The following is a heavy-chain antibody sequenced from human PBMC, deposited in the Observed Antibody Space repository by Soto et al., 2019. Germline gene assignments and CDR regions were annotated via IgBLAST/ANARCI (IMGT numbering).Heavy chain of an antibody. D-gene: IGHD4-17*01. Sequence: PSETLSLTCTGSGGSISSSYWNWIRQPAGKGLEWIGRVYISGSYNYNPSLKSRVTMSIDTSKNQFSLKLSSVTAADTAVYYCARDSSDYGKYFYFDYWGRGTLVTVSS. CDR3: ARDSSDYGKYFYFDY. J-gene: IGHJ4*02. CDR2: VYISGSY. CDR1: GGSISSSY. V-gene: IGHV4-4*07.